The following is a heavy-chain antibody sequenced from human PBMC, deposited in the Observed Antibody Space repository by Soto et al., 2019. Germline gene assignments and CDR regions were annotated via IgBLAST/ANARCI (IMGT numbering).Heavy chain of an antibody. V-gene: IGHV3-15*07. CDR3: TVDLPDWGPYAFDY. D-gene: IGHD3-16*01. Sequence: PWGSLRLSCAGSGFTFNTAWMNWVRQNPGKGLEWVGRIKSKINGGTIDYAAPVKGRFTISRDDSKNTLYLEMNSLNTEDTAVYYCTVDLPDWGPYAFDYWGQGQWSTSPQ. J-gene: IGHJ3*01. CDR1: GFTFNTAW. CDR2: IKSKINGGTI.